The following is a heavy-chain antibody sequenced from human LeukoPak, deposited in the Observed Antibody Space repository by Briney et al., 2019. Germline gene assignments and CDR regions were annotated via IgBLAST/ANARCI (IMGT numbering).Heavy chain of an antibody. D-gene: IGHD1-26*01. J-gene: IGHJ4*02. CDR1: GFTFSSYE. CDR2: ISSSGSTI. V-gene: IGHV3-48*03. CDR3: ARGGGSYYYFDY. Sequence: GGSLRLSCAASGFTFSSYEMNWVRQAPEKGLEWVSYISSSGSTIYYADSVKGQFTISRDNAKNSLYLQMNSLRAEDTAVYYCARGGGSYYYFDYWGQGTLVTVSS.